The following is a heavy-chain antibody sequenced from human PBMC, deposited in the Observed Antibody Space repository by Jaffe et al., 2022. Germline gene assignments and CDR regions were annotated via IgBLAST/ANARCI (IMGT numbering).Heavy chain of an antibody. CDR1: GFTFSSYS. CDR3: ARDSIITIFGVVIRKTNWFDP. D-gene: IGHD3-3*01. V-gene: IGHV3-48*01. J-gene: IGHJ5*02. Sequence: EVQLVESGGGLVQPGGSLRLSCAASGFTFSSYSMNWVRQAPGKGLEWVSYISSSSSTIYYADSVKGRFTISRDNAKNSLYLQMNSLRAEDTAVYYCARDSIITIFGVVIRKTNWFDPWGQGTLVTVSS. CDR2: ISSSSSTI.